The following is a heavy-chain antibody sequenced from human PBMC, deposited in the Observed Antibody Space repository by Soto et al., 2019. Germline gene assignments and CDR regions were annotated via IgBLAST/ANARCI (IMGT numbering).Heavy chain of an antibody. CDR2: ISSYGSDQ. Sequence: GGSLRLSCAASGFTFSGYGMHWVRQAPGKGLEWLTTISSYGSDQHYADSVKGRFTISRDNPRNTVYLQMNSLRAEDTAVYYCARDGAGLCSNGVCYMSWIDLPGQATLVTVSS. J-gene: IGHJ5*02. V-gene: IGHV3-33*01. D-gene: IGHD2-8*01. CDR1: GFTFSGYG. CDR3: ARDGAGLCSNGVCYMSWIDL.